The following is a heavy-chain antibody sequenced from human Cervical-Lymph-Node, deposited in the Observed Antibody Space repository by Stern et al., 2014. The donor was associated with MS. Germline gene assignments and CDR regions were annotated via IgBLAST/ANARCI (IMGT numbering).Heavy chain of an antibody. CDR1: GYSFNIYW. CDR2: IYPDDSDI. Sequence: EVQLLESGAEVKKPGESLTISCTGFGYSFNIYWIAWVRQRPGKCLEWMGIIYPDDSDIAYSPSFQGQVTFSVDKSISTAYLQWSSLNPSDAATYFCARRGMDVWGQGTSVTVSS. V-gene: IGHV5-51*01. J-gene: IGHJ6*02. CDR3: ARRGMDV.